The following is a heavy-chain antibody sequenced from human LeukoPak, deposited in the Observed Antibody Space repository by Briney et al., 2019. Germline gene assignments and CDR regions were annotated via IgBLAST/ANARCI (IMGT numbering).Heavy chain of an antibody. CDR3: ARGGTGYYPNY. V-gene: IGHV3-53*01. CDR1: GFTVSSNY. J-gene: IGHJ4*02. CDR2: IYSGGST. Sequence: GGSLRLSCAASGFTVSSNYMSGVRQAPGKGLEWVSVIYSGGSTYYADSVKGRFTISRDNSKTTLYLQMNSLRAEETAVYYCARGGTGYYPNYWGQGTLATVSS. D-gene: IGHD3-9*01.